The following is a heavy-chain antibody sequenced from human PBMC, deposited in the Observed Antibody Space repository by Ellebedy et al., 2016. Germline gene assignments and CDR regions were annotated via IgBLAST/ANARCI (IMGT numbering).Heavy chain of an antibody. CDR3: ARDRALGSFDM. V-gene: IGHV4-59*12. Sequence: SETLSLXCTVSDDSFDLSYWNWIRQPPGKGLEWIGYIFYDGSANYNPSLESRVSMSIDASNNLLSLRLKSVTAADTAIYYCARDRALGSFDMWGRGTTVTVSS. CDR2: IFYDGSA. CDR1: DDSFDLSY. J-gene: IGHJ3*02. D-gene: IGHD4/OR15-4a*01.